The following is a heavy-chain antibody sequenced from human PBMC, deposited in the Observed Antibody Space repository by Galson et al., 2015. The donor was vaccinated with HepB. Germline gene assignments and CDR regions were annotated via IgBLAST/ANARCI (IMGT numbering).Heavy chain of an antibody. CDR2: INHSGST. V-gene: IGHV4-34*01. CDR3: ARGARDVVVPAAIPPWFDP. CDR1: GGSFSGYY. J-gene: IGHJ5*02. D-gene: IGHD2-2*01. Sequence: ETLSLTCAVYGGSFSGYYWSWIRQPPGKGLEWIGEINHSGSTNYNPSLKSRVTISVDTSKNQFSLKLSSVTAADTAVYYCARGARDVVVPAAIPPWFDPWGQGTLVTVSS.